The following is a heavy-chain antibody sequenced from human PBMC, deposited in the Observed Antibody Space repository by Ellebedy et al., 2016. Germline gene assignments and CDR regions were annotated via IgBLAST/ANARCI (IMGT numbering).Heavy chain of an antibody. CDR1: GYSFTSYW. Sequence: GESLKISCKGSGYSFTSYWIGWVRQMPGKGLEWMGIIYPGDSDTRYSPSFQGHVTISADKSISTAYLQWSSLKASDTAMYYCASQITIFGVVQNWFDPWGQGTLVTVSS. CDR3: ASQITIFGVVQNWFDP. V-gene: IGHV5-51*01. J-gene: IGHJ5*02. D-gene: IGHD3-3*01. CDR2: IYPGDSDT.